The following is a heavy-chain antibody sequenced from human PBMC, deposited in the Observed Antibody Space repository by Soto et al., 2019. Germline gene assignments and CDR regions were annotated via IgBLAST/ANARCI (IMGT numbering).Heavy chain of an antibody. CDR1: ELTFASIA. V-gene: IGHV3-23*01. CDR2: ISGSGGST. D-gene: IGHD6-19*01. J-gene: IGHJ4*02. CDR3: AKGAEWLAPDY. Sequence: EVQLLESGGAWLRPGGPLGPSVPPSELTFASIAWSWVGQLPGKGLGWVPAISGSGGSTYYADSVKGRFTISRDNSKNTLYLQMNSLRAEDTAVYYCAKGAEWLAPDYWGQGTLVTVSS.